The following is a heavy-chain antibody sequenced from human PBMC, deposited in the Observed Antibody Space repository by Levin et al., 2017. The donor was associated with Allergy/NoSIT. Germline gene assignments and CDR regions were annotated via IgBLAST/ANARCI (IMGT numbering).Heavy chain of an antibody. D-gene: IGHD3-16*02. Sequence: SETLSLTCTVSGGSISSSDYYWGWIRQPPGKGLEWIGTLYYSGSTFYNPSLKSRVSISVDTSNNQFSLRLSFVTAADTAVYYCTRGGVYIWGSYRDQGDYWGQGTLVTVSS. J-gene: IGHJ4*02. CDR2: LYYSGST. V-gene: IGHV4-39*01. CDR1: GGSISSSDYY. CDR3: TRGGVYIWGSYRDQGDY.